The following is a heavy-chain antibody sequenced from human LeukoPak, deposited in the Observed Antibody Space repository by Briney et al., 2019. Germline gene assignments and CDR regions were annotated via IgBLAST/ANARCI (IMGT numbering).Heavy chain of an antibody. D-gene: IGHD3-3*01. Sequence: SETLSLTCTVSGGSISSGGYYWSWIRQHPGKGLEWIGYIYYSGSTYYNPSLKSRVTISVDTSKNQFSLKLSSVTAADTAVYYCARADKYYDFWGGYYHQKGYFDYWGQGTLVTVSS. V-gene: IGHV4-31*03. J-gene: IGHJ4*02. CDR2: IYYSGST. CDR1: GGSISSGGYY. CDR3: ARADKYYDFWGGYYHQKGYFDY.